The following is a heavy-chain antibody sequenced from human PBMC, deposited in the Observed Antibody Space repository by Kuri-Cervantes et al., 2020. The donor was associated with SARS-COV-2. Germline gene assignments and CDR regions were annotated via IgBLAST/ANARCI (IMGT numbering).Heavy chain of an antibody. V-gene: IGHV6-1*01. CDR3: ASAETVEISKSYHFDY. CDR1: GDSVSSNSAA. Sequence: LRLSCAIFGDSVSSNSAAWNWIRQSPSRGLEWLGRTYYRSKWYNDYAVSVKSRITINPDTSKNQFSLKLNSVTPEATAVYFCASAETVEISKSYHFDYWGQGSLVTVSS. J-gene: IGHJ4*02. D-gene: IGHD1-1*01. CDR2: TYYRSKWYN.